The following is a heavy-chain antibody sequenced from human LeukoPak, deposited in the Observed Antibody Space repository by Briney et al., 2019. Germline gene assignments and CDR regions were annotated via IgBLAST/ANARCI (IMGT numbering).Heavy chain of an antibody. D-gene: IGHD3-16*01. CDR3: ARFGVDYDMDV. V-gene: IGHV4-59*11. CDR2: IHYSGRP. Sequence: PSETLSLTRLVLTGSIISQYWTCFRQLPAPGLEWIGQIHYSGRPDYNPSLKSRVTMSVDTSKNQLSLKVTSVTGADTAVYYCARFGVDYDMDVWGQGTTVTVSS. CDR1: TGSIISQY. J-gene: IGHJ6*02.